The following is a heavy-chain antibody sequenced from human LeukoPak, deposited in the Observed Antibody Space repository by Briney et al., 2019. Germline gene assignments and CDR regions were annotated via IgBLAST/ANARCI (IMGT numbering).Heavy chain of an antibody. Sequence: PGGSLKLSCAASEFTFSTYSMNWVRQAPGKGLEWVSSISSSSYIYYADSVKGRFTISRDNAKNSLYLQMNSLRAEDTAVYYCAGGENNYGYYYFDYWGQGTLVTVSS. CDR1: EFTFSTYS. D-gene: IGHD5-18*01. J-gene: IGHJ4*02. V-gene: IGHV3-21*04. CDR2: ISSSSYI. CDR3: AGGENNYGYYYFDY.